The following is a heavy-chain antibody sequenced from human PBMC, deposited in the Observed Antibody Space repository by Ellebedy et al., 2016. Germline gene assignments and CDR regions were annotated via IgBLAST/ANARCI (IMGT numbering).Heavy chain of an antibody. V-gene: IGHV2-5*01. Sequence: SGPTLVKPTQTLTLTCTFSGFSLDTAEVVVGWVRQPPGGALEWLSFIYGNDVKRYRPSLGSRLTINRETSKNQVVLTMTNMDPVDTATYFCAHKSVYREVDYWGQGRLVIVSS. CDR1: GFSLDTAEVV. CDR3: AHKSVYREVDY. J-gene: IGHJ4*02. D-gene: IGHD1-14*01. CDR2: IYGNDVK.